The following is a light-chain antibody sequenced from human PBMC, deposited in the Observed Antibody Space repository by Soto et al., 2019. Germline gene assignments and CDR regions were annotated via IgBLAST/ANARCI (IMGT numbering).Light chain of an antibody. CDR1: QSLSRW. Sequence: DIQMTQSPSTLSASVGDRVTITCRASQSLSRWLAWYQQKPGKAPKLLIYDASSVESGVPSRFSGSGSGTEFTLTISSLQPDDFATFYCQQYYSLFPLTFGGGTKVEIK. CDR2: DAS. J-gene: IGKJ4*01. CDR3: QQYYSLFPLT. V-gene: IGKV1-5*01.